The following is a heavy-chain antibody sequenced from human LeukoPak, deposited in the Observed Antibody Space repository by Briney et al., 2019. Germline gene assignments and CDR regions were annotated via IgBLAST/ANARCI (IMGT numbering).Heavy chain of an antibody. CDR2: IRGGSSDI. V-gene: IGHV3-21*05. CDR3: AVYYYGSGRRPV. CDR1: GFTFSSFS. D-gene: IGHD3-10*01. J-gene: IGHJ4*02. Sequence: PGGALRLSCATSGFTFSSFSMNWVRQAPGKGLEWVSYIRGGSSDIHYADSVKGRFTISRDNAKNSLYLQMNSLRADDTAVFYCAVYYYGSGRRPVWGQGTLVTVSS.